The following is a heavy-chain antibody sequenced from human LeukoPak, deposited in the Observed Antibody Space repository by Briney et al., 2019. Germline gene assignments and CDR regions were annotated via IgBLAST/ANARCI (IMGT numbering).Heavy chain of an antibody. J-gene: IGHJ4*02. V-gene: IGHV3-7*05. D-gene: IGHD2-2*01. CDR1: GFTFSSYW. CDR3: VGPPCLRGGYCSTNS. Sequence: PGGSLRLSCAASGFTFSSYWMSWVRQAPGKGLEWVANIKQDGSEKYYLDSVKGRFTISRDNAKNSLYLQMNSLTAEDTAVYYCVGPPCLRGGYCSTNSWGQGTLVTVDS. CDR2: IKQDGSEK.